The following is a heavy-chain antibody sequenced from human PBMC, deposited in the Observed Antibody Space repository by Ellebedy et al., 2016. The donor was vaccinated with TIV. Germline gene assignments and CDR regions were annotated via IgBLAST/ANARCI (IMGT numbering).Heavy chain of an antibody. CDR2: IHPSGGST. CDR1: GYTFSSYY. Sequence: AASVKVSCKASGYTFSSYYMHWVRQAPGQGLEWMGIIHPSGGSTTYAQNLQGRVTMTRDTSTTTVYMELSNLRPDDTAVYYCARARSSGWLHTPDYWGQGTLVIVSS. CDR3: ARARSSGWLHTPDY. V-gene: IGHV1-46*04. D-gene: IGHD6-19*01. J-gene: IGHJ4*02.